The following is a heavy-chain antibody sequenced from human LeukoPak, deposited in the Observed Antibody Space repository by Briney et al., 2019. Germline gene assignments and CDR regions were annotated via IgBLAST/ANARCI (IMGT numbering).Heavy chain of an antibody. CDR2: IYSGNS. D-gene: IGHD6-13*01. V-gene: IGHV4-39*01. J-gene: IGHJ5*02. Sequence: PSEPLSLTCRVSGGSISSYYWGWIRQPPGKGLEWIGSIYSGNSYYNPSLKSRVTISVDTSTNQFSLKLSSVTAADTAVYYCAACKEYTSSWYVGHSRVRFDPWGQGTLVTVSS. CDR1: GGSISSYY. CDR3: AACKEYTSSWYVGHSRVRFDP.